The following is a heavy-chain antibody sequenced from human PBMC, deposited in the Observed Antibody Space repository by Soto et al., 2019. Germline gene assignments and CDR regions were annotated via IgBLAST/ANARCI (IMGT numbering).Heavy chain of an antibody. J-gene: IGHJ4*02. CDR2: IYYSGST. D-gene: IGHD3-10*01. CDR1: GGSISSGGYY. Sequence: QVQLQESGPGLVKPSQTLSLTCTVSGGSISSGGYYWSWIRQHPGKGLEWIGYIYYSGSTYYNPSIKSRVTISVDTSKNQFSLKLSSVTAADTAVYYGATYGSGSYKPTTFDYWGQGTLVTVSS. CDR3: ATYGSGSYKPTTFDY. V-gene: IGHV4-31*03.